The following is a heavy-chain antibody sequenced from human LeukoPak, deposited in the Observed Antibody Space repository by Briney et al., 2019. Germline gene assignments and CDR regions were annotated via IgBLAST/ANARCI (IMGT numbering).Heavy chain of an antibody. CDR2: INPSGGST. Sequence: ASVKVSCKASGYTFTSYYMHWVRQAPGQGPEWMGIINPSGGSTSYAQKFQGRVTMTRDMSTSTVYMELSSLRSEDTAVYYCARDRPLYGSGESFDYWGQGTLVTVSS. CDR3: ARDRPLYGSGESFDY. V-gene: IGHV1-46*01. J-gene: IGHJ4*02. CDR1: GYTFTSYY. D-gene: IGHD3-10*01.